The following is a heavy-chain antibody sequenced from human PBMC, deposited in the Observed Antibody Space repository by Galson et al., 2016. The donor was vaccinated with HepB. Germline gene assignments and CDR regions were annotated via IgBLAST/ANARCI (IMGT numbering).Heavy chain of an antibody. CDR3: ARDHFGGYSGLGRKFYYYYGRDV. V-gene: IGHV4-34*01. CDR1: GGSFSDYY. D-gene: IGHD5-12*01. Sequence: SETLSLTCAVYGGSFSDYYWSWIRQPPGKGLEWIGEITHSGSTNYNPSLKSRVTISVDTSKSQFSLRLRSVTAADTAVYYCARDHFGGYSGLGRKFYYYYGRDVWGQGTTVTVSS. J-gene: IGHJ6*02. CDR2: ITHSGST.